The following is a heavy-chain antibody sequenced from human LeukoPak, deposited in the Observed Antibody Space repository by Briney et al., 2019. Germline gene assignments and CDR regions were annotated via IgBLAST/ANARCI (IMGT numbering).Heavy chain of an antibody. CDR3: ATDSTTAEVGGGVNY. J-gene: IGHJ4*02. V-gene: IGHV4-39*07. D-gene: IGHD2-21*01. CDR2: IYETGST. Sequence: PSETLSLTCSVSGGSLSSSSYYWGWIRQPPGRGLEWIGNIYETGSTNYNPSLKSRVTISVDKSKNQFSLKLSSVTAADTAVYYCATDSTTAEVGGGVNYWGQGTLVTVSS. CDR1: GGSLSSSSYY.